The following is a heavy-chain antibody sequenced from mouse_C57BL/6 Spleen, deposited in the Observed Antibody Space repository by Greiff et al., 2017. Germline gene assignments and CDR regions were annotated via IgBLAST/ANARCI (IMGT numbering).Heavy chain of an antibody. D-gene: IGHD1-1*01. Sequence: EVKLMESGGGLVKPGGSLKLSCAASGFTFSSYTMSWVRQTPEQRLEWVATISGGGGNTYYPDSVKGRFTISRDNAKNTLYLQMSSLRAEDTALYDCARSNYYGSSYDYWGQGTTLTVSS. J-gene: IGHJ2*01. CDR3: ARSNYYGSSYDY. CDR2: ISGGGGNT. CDR1: GFTFSSYT. V-gene: IGHV5-9*01.